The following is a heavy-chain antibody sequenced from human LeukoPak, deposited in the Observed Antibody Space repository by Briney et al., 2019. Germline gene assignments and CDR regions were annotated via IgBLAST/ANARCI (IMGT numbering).Heavy chain of an antibody. CDR3: ARLPLLGDYFDY. D-gene: IGHD2-15*01. CDR2: IYYSGST. J-gene: IGHJ4*02. Sequence: SETLSLTCTVSGGSISSSSYYWGWIRQPPGKGLEWIGSIYYSGSTYYNPSLKSRVTISVDTSKNQFSLKLSSVTAADTAVYYCARLPLLGDYFDYWGQGTLVTASS. V-gene: IGHV4-39*01. CDR1: GGSISSSSYY.